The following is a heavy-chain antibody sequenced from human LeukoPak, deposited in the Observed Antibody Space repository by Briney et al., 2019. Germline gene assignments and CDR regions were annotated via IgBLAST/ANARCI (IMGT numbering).Heavy chain of an antibody. D-gene: IGHD2-21*02. J-gene: IGHJ4*02. CDR3: AKDDCGGDCYSPDY. V-gene: IGHV3-23*01. CDR2: IRGNGET. Sequence: GGSLRLSCAASGLSFSTFAMSWVRQGPARGLEWVSSIRGNGETFYADSVKGRFTLYSDYSRNTLYLQMNSLRAEDTAVYYCAKDDCGGDCYSPDYWGQGTLVTVSS. CDR1: GLSFSTFA.